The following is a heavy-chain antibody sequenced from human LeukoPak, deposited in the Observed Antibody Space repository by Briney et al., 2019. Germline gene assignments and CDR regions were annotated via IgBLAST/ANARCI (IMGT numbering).Heavy chain of an antibody. J-gene: IGHJ4*02. CDR3: ANHYVNSARPRVVFDH. V-gene: IGHV3-23*01. D-gene: IGHD3-22*01. CDR2: VSGSGGST. Sequence: GGSLRLSCAASGFTFSSYAMSWVRQAPGKGLGWVSAVSGSGGSTYYADSVKGRFTISRDNSKNTLYLLMSSLRPEDTAIYYCANHYVNSARPRVVFDHWARGTLVTVSS. CDR1: GFTFSSYA.